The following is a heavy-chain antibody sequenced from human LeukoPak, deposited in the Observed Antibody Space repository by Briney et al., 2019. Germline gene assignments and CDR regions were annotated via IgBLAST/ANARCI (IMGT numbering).Heavy chain of an antibody. CDR2: INHSGST. CDR3: ARGLGIAAAGTYKTFDY. D-gene: IGHD6-13*01. J-gene: IGHJ4*02. Sequence: SETLSLTCAVYGGSFSGYYWSWIRQPPGKGLEWIGEINHSGSTNCNPSLKSRVTISVDTSKNQFSLKLSSVTAADTAVYYCARGLGIAAAGTYKTFDYWGQGTLVTVSS. CDR1: GGSFSGYY. V-gene: IGHV4-34*01.